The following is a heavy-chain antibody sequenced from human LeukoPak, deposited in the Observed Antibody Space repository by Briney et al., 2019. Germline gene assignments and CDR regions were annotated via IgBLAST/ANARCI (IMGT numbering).Heavy chain of an antibody. Sequence: GGSLRLSCAASGFTLSSCGMHWVRQAPGKGLEWVAVITYDGITTYFDDSVKGRFTISRDTSKSMLYLQMNSLRPEDTAVHYCVKEQSSGNYRTADFWGQGTLVTVSS. CDR2: ITYDGITT. CDR1: GFTLSSCG. D-gene: IGHD3-10*01. J-gene: IGHJ4*02. V-gene: IGHV3-30*18. CDR3: VKEQSSGNYRTADF.